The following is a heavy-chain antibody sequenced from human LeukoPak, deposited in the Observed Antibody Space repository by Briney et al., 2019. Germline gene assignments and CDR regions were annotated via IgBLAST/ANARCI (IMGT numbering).Heavy chain of an antibody. V-gene: IGHV3-7*01. CDR2: SEK. D-gene: IGHD4-11*01. Sequence: SEKYYVDSVKGPFTISRDNTKNSLYLQMNSLRAEDTAVYYCARDVDYSNYFEPWATGWFDPWGQGTLVTVSS. J-gene: IGHJ5*02. CDR3: ARDVDYSNYFEPWATGWFDP.